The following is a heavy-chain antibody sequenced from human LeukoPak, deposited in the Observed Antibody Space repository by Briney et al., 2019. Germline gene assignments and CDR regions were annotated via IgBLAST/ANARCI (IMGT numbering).Heavy chain of an antibody. V-gene: IGHV1-46*01. CDR2: ITPSGDST. D-gene: IGHD3-22*01. CDR3: ARDHRGVSDDSSGYPRFDY. CDR1: GDTFSSYY. J-gene: IGHJ4*02. Sequence: ASVKVSCKASGDTFSSYYMHWVRQAPGQGLEWMGIITPSGDSTNYAQKFQGRVTMTRDTSTSTVYMELSSLRSEDTAVYYCARDHRGVSDDSSGYPRFDYWGQGTLVTVSS.